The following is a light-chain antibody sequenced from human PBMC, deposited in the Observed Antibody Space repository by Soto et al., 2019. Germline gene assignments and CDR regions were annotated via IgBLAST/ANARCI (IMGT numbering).Light chain of an antibody. CDR3: QQYHNWPYT. CDR1: QSISSN. V-gene: IGKV3-15*01. J-gene: IGKJ2*01. Sequence: EIVMTQSPATLSVSPGERATLSCRASQSISSNLAWYQQKPGQAPRLLIYGASSRATGLPARFSGSGSGTEFTLTISSLQSEDFAVYHCQQYHNWPYTFGQGTKLEI. CDR2: GAS.